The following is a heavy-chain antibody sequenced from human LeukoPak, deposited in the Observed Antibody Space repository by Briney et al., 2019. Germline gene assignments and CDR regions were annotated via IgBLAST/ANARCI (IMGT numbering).Heavy chain of an antibody. CDR1: GFTFSSYS. D-gene: IGHD1-7*01. CDR2: ISSSSTYI. Sequence: GGSLRLSCAASGFTFSSYSMNWVRQAPGKGLEWVSSISSSSTYIHYADSVKGRFTISRDNAKNSLYLQMNSLRAEDTAVYYCANANYGSANLGYWGQGTLVTVSS. CDR3: ANANYGSANLGY. V-gene: IGHV3-21*01. J-gene: IGHJ4*02.